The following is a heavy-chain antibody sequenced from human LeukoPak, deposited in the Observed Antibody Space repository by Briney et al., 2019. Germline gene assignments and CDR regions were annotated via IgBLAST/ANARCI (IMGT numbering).Heavy chain of an antibody. D-gene: IGHD2-2*01. CDR1: GFPFNNAW. V-gene: IGHV3-15*01. J-gene: IGHJ6*02. CDR3: SLLEYQLPSQHYFYYGMDV. CDR2: IKSITAGGTT. Sequence: GRSLTLSCGASGFPFNNAWMTWARQAPEEGLEWVGRIKSITAGGTTAYAAPVKGRFTISRDDSKNTLYLQMNSLKTEDTAVYYYSLLEYQLPSQHYFYYGMDVWGQGTTVTVSS.